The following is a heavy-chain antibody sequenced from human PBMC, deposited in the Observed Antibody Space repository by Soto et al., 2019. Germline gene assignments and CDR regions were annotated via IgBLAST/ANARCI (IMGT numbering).Heavy chain of an antibody. CDR3: AGGPRYWSFAL. CDR2: FSYSGSL. Sequence: GELQQWGTGLLKPSETLSLNCSVYGGSSRAYHWSWIRQSPGEGLEWIGEFSYSGSLNYNPSLTGRVAVSMDTSSNHVAPTMSSVTAADAAVYFCAGGPRYWSFALWGRGTLVTVS. D-gene: IGHD1-20*01. V-gene: IGHV4-34*01. J-gene: IGHJ2*01. CDR1: GGSSRAYH.